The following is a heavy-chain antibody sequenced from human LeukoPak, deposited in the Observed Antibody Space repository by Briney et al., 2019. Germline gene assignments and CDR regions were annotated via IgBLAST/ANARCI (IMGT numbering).Heavy chain of an antibody. V-gene: IGHV4-61*01. CDR1: GGSVSSGSYY. D-gene: IGHD2-2*01. J-gene: IGHJ2*01. CDR2: IYYSGST. CDR3: AREVDQDLWSSKGYFDL. Sequence: SETLSLTCTVSGGSVSSGSYYWSWIRQPPGKGLEWIGYIYYSGSTNYNPSLKSRVTISVDTSKNQFSLKLSSVTAADTAFYYCAREVDQDLWSSKGYFDLWGRGAFVSVSS.